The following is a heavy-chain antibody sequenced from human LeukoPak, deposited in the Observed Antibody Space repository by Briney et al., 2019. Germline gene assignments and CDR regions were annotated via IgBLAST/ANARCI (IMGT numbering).Heavy chain of an antibody. D-gene: IGHD3-3*01. CDR1: GFTFSSYA. CDR3: AKGPIFGVVIYFDY. CDR2: ISGSGGST. V-gene: IGHV3-23*01. J-gene: IGHJ4*02. Sequence: PGGSLRLSCAACGFTFSSYAMSLVRQAPGKGLEWVSAISGSGGSTYYADSVKGRFTISRDNSKNTLYLQMNSLRAEDTAVYYCAKGPIFGVVIYFDYWGQGTLVTVSS.